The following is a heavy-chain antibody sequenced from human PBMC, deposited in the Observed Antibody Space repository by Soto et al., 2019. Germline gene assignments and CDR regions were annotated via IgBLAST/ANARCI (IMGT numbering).Heavy chain of an antibody. Sequence: PSETLSLTCTVSGGSISSGGYYWSWIRQHPGKDLEWIGYIYYSGSNYYNPSLKSRVTISVDTSKNQFSLKLSSVTAADTAVYYCAREYINTQRALDYWGQGTLVTVSS. CDR2: IYYSGSN. V-gene: IGHV4-31*03. CDR1: GGSISSGGYY. CDR3: AREYINTQRALDY. D-gene: IGHD5-18*01. J-gene: IGHJ4*02.